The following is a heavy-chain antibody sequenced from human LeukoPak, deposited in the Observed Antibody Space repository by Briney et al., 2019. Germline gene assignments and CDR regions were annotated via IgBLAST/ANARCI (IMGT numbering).Heavy chain of an antibody. Sequence: PSETLSLTCAVYGGSFSAYYWSWIRQPPGKGLEWIGEINHSGSTNYNPSLKSRVTISVDTFKNQFSLKLSSVTAAVTAVYYCARQTRGYSGYEPYYYYYMDVWGKGTTVTVSS. J-gene: IGHJ6*03. CDR1: GGSFSAYY. D-gene: IGHD5-12*01. V-gene: IGHV4-34*01. CDR2: INHSGST. CDR3: ARQTRGYSGYEPYYYYYMDV.